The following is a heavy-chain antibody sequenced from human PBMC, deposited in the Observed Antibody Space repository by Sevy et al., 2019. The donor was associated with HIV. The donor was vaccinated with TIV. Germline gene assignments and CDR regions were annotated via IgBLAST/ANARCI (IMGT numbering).Heavy chain of an antibody. Sequence: GGSLRLSCAASGFIFSNAWMNWVRQAPEKGLEWVGRIKSETDGGTTDYAAPVKGRFTISRDDSKNTLYLQMNSLKTEDTAMYYCTTEQGYCSGGSCSDFDYWGQGTLVTVSS. D-gene: IGHD2-15*01. J-gene: IGHJ4*02. CDR3: TTEQGYCSGGSCSDFDY. CDR2: IKSETDGGTT. CDR1: GFIFSNAW. V-gene: IGHV3-15*07.